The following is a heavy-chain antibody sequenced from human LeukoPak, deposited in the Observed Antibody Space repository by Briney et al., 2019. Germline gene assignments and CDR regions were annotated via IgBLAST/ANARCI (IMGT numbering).Heavy chain of an antibody. CDR1: GYIFTSYW. CDR2: LYPGDSDT. Sequence: GESPKISCKGSGYIFTSYWIIRVRQMPRKNLQGMGTLYPGDSDTRYSPSFQGQVTISADKSISTDYLQWSRLKASDTVMYYCAGPTDGSSSHDAFDIWGQGTMVTVSS. V-gene: IGHV5-51*01. J-gene: IGHJ3*02. D-gene: IGHD6-13*01. CDR3: AGPTDGSSSHDAFDI.